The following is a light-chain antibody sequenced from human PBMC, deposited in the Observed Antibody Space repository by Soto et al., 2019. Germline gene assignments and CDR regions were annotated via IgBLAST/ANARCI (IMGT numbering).Light chain of an antibody. V-gene: IGKV4-1*01. CDR1: QSVLYSSNNKNY. CDR3: QQYYATPRT. CDR2: WAS. J-gene: IGKJ1*01. Sequence: DIVLTQSPDSLAVSLGERATINCKSSQSVLYSSNNKNYLAWYQQKPGQPPKLLIFWASTRDSGVPDRFSGSGSGTDFTLTISSLQAEDVAVYYCQQYYATPRTFGQGTKWIS.